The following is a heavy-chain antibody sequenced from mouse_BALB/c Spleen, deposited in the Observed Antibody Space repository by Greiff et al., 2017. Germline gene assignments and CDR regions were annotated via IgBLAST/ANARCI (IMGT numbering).Heavy chain of an antibody. V-gene: IGHV1S56*01. CDR3: ARWGTTVVVDY. D-gene: IGHD1-1*01. Sequence: VQLQQSGPELVKPGASVRISCKASGYTFTSYYIHWVKQRPGQGLEWIGWIYPGNVNTKYNEKFKGKATLTADKSSSTAYMQLSSLTSEDSAVYFCARWGTTVVVDYWGQGTTLTVSS. CDR1: GYTFTSYY. J-gene: IGHJ2*01. CDR2: IYPGNVNT.